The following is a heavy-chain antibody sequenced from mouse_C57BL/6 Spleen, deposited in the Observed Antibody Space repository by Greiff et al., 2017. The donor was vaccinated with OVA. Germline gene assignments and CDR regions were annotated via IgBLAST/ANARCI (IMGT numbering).Heavy chain of an antibody. CDR3: TRPFYYGNYRDYAMDY. D-gene: IGHD2-1*01. V-gene: IGHV5-9-1*02. Sequence: EVQRVESGEGLVKPGGSLKLSCAASGFTFSSYAMSWVRQTPEKRLEWVAYISSGGDYIYYADTVKGRFTISRDNARNTLYLQMSSLKSEDTAMYYCTRPFYYGNYRDYAMDYWGQGTSVTVSS. J-gene: IGHJ4*01. CDR1: GFTFSSYA. CDR2: ISSGGDYI.